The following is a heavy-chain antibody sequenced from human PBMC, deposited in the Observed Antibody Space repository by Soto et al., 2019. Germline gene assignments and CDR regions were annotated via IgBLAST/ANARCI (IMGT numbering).Heavy chain of an antibody. CDR1: GYSFTSYW. J-gene: IGHJ6*02. V-gene: IGHV5-10-1*01. D-gene: IGHD4-17*01. CDR3: ATQTYGDSYVGASYYYYGMDV. Sequence: PGEPLKISCKGSGYSFTSYWISWVRQMPGKGLEWMGRIDPSDSYTNYSPSFQGHVTISADKSISTAYLQWSSLKASDTAMYYCATQTYGDSYVGASYYYYGMDVWGQGTTVTVSS. CDR2: IDPSDSYT.